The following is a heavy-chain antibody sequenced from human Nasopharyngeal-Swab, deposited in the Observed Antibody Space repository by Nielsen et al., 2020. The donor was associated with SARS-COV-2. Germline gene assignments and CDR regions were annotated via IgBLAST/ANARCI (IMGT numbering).Heavy chain of an antibody. V-gene: IGHV1-18*01. J-gene: IGHJ4*02. CDR3: ARSSPAFGY. CDR1: GYTFTSYG. D-gene: IGHD2-2*01. CDR2: ISGYNGNT. Sequence: ASVKVSCKASGYTFTSYGISWVRQAPGQGLEWMGWISGYNGNTNYAQKFQGRVTMTRDTSISTAYMELSSMTSEDTVLYYCARSSPAFGYWGQGTLVTVSS.